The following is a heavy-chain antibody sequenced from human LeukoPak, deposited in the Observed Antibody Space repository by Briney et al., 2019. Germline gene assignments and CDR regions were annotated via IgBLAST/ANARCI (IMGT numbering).Heavy chain of an antibody. J-gene: IGHJ4*02. V-gene: IGHV4-61*02. D-gene: IGHD3-22*01. Sequence: PSQTLSLTCTVSGGSISSGSYYWSWIRQPAGKGLEWIGRIYTSGSTNYNPSLKSRVTISVDTSKNQFSLKLSSVTAADTAVYYCARHFYYDSRWYWGQGTLVTVSS. CDR2: IYTSGST. CDR3: ARHFYYDSRWY. CDR1: GGSISSGSYY.